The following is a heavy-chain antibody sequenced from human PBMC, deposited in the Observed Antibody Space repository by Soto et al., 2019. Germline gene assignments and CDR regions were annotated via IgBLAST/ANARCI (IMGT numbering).Heavy chain of an antibody. V-gene: IGHV3-13*04. J-gene: IGHJ5*02. CDR1: GFTFSSYD. CDR2: IGTAGDT. D-gene: IGHD6-13*01. CDR3: ARAGTVAAAGTLFFAP. Sequence: EVQLVESGGGLVQPGGSLRLSCAASGFTFSSYDMHWVRQATGKGLEWVSAIGTAGDTYYPGSVKGRFTISRENAKTSLYLQMNSLRAGDTAVYYCARAGTVAAAGTLFFAPWGQGTLVTVSS.